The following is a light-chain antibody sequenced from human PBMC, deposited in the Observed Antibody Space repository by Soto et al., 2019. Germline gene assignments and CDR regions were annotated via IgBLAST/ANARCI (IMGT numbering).Light chain of an antibody. V-gene: IGKV1-5*03. CDR3: QQYNGYSPT. Sequence: DIQMSQSPSTLSASVGDRVTITCRASQSMSTWLAWYQQKPGKAPKLLIHKASSLQSGVPSRFSGSGSGTDFTLTISSLHPDDYASYYCQQYNGYSPTFGQGTRVEIK. CDR2: KAS. J-gene: IGKJ1*01. CDR1: QSMSTW.